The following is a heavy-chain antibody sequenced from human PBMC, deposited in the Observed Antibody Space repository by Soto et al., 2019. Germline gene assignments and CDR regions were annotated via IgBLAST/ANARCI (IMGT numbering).Heavy chain of an antibody. J-gene: IGHJ5*02. CDR1: GGSISSGDYY. CDR3: ARGCEYCSSTSCYGGWFDP. Sequence: SETLSLTCTVSGGSISSGDYYWSWIRQPPGKGLEWIGYIYYSGSTYYNPSLKSRVTISVDTSKNQFSLKLSSVTAADTAVYYCARGCEYCSSTSCYGGWFDPWGQGTLVTVSS. CDR2: IYYSGST. V-gene: IGHV4-30-4*01. D-gene: IGHD2-2*01.